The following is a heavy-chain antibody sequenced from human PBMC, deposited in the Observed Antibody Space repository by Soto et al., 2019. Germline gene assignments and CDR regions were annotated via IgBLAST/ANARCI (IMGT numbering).Heavy chain of an antibody. CDR2: IYYSGST. J-gene: IGHJ6*02. D-gene: IGHD5-12*01. Sequence: PSETLSLTCTVSGGSISSYYWSWIRQPPGKGLEWIGYIYYSGSTNYNPSLKSRVTISVDTSKNQFSLKLSSVTAADTAVYYCARGPKMATMGYYYYYYGMDVWGQGTTVTSP. CDR3: ARGPKMATMGYYYYYYGMDV. V-gene: IGHV4-59*01. CDR1: GGSISSYY.